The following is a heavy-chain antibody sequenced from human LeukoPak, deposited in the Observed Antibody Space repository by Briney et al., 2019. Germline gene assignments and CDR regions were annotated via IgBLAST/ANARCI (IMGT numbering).Heavy chain of an antibody. Sequence: GASVKVSCKTSGYTFTGYYLHWVRQAPGQGPEWMGWINPNYGGTKYAPKFQGRVTMTRDTSITTAYMELSRLTSDDTAVYYCARGSTARCYYDSSGYYRGAVDYWGQGTLVTISS. V-gene: IGHV1-2*02. CDR3: ARGSTARCYYDSSGYYRGAVDY. CDR2: INPNYGGT. D-gene: IGHD3-22*01. CDR1: GYTFTGYY. J-gene: IGHJ4*02.